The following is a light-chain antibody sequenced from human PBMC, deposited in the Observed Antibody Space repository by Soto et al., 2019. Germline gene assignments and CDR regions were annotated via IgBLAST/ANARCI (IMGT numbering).Light chain of an antibody. CDR1: QDISGW. Sequence: DIQMTQSPSSVSASVGDRVTITCRASQDISGWLAWYQQKPGKAPKALISAASSLQSGVPSRFSGSGYGTDFTLTISSLQPEDFATYHCQQYNSYQRTFGQGTKV. J-gene: IGKJ1*01. CDR3: QQYNSYQRT. V-gene: IGKV1D-16*01. CDR2: AAS.